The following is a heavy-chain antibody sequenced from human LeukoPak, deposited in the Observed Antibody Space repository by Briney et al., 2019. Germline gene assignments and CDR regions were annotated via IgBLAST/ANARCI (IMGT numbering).Heavy chain of an antibody. CDR1: GFTFSSFA. J-gene: IGHJ4*02. D-gene: IGHD3-9*01. CDR2: SSSSGDST. V-gene: IGHV3-23*01. Sequence: GGSLRLTCAASGFTFSSFAMSWVRQAPGKGQEWVSDSSSSGDSTYYADSVKGRFTISRDNSKNMLYLQMSSLRAEDTAVYYCAKVDDILTGHFDYWGQGTLVTVSS. CDR3: AKVDDILTGHFDY.